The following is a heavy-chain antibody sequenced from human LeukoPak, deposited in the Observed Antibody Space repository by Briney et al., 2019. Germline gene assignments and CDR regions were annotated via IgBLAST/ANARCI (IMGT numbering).Heavy chain of an antibody. V-gene: IGHV3-7*04. D-gene: IGHD3-22*01. Sequence: GGSLRLSCAASGFTFSSYWMSWVRQAPGKGLEWVANIKQDGSEKYYVDSVKGRFTISRDNAENSLFLQMNSLRAEVTAVYYCARGEYYYDGGYWGRGTLVTVSS. CDR3: ARGEYYYDGGY. CDR1: GFTFSSYW. J-gene: IGHJ4*02. CDR2: IKQDGSEK.